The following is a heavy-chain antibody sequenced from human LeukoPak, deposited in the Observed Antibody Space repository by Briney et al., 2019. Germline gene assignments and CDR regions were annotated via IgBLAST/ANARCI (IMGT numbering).Heavy chain of an antibody. CDR3: ARGGILAGTFRIDY. D-gene: IGHD6-19*01. CDR1: GYTFTSYD. J-gene: IGHJ4*02. V-gene: IGHV1-8*03. CDR2: MNPNSGNT. Sequence: ASVKVSCKASGYTFTSYDINWVRQATGQGLEWMGWMNPNSGNTGYAQKFQGRVTTTRNTSISTAYMELSSLRSEDTAVYYCARGGILAGTFRIDYWGQGTLVTVSS.